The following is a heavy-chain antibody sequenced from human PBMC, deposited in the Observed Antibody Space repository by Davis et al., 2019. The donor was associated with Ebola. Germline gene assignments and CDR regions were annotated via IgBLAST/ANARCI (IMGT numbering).Heavy chain of an antibody. CDR1: GFPFSNYY. V-gene: IGHV1-46*01. CDR3: ARGVQGGDYFDY. J-gene: IGHJ4*02. D-gene: IGHD3-10*01. Sequence: AASVKVSCKASGFPFSNYYFHWVRQAPGQGLEWMGKINPSGQSTSYAQRFQGRVTMTRDASTSTVYMELSSLRSEDTAVYYCARGVQGGDYFDYWGQGTLVTVSS. CDR2: INPSGQST.